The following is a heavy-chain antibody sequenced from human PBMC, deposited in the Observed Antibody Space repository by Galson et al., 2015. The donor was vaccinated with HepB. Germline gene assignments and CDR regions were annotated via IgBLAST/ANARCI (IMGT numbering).Heavy chain of an antibody. CDR2: INHSGST. V-gene: IGHV4-34*01. Sequence: SETLSLTCGVYGGSFSGYYWSWIRQPPGKGLEWIGEINHSGSTNYNPSLKSRVTISVDTSKNQSSLKLSSVTAADTAVYYCAREKRSETAMVWKYYYMDVWGKGTTVTVSS. CDR3: AREKRSETAMVWKYYYMDV. CDR1: GGSFSGYY. J-gene: IGHJ6*03. D-gene: IGHD5-18*01.